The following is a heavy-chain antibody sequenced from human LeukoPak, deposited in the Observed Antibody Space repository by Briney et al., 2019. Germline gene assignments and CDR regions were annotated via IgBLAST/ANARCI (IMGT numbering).Heavy chain of an antibody. D-gene: IGHD3-16*01. J-gene: IGHJ4*02. CDR3: AKGIFGGTHDACFDY. V-gene: IGHV3-74*01. Sequence: GGSLRLSCAASGFTFSSYWMHWVRQAPGKGLVWVSRISSEGSSISYADSVKGRFTISRDNAKNSLYLQMNSLRAEDTALYYCAKGIFGGTHDACFDYWGQGTLVTVSS. CDR1: GFTFSSYW. CDR2: ISSEGSSI.